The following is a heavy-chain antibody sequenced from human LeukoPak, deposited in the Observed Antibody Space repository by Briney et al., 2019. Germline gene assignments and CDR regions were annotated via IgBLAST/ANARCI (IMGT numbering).Heavy chain of an antibody. CDR2: IIPIFGTA. V-gene: IGHV1-69*06. CDR1: GYTFTSYA. Sequence: SVKVSCKAFGYTFTSYAMNWVRQAPGQGLEWMGGIIPIFGTANYARKFQGRVTITADKSTSTTYMELSSLRSEDTAVYYCARAGFGDGYNPFDYWGQGTLVTVSS. CDR3: ARAGFGDGYNPFDY. J-gene: IGHJ4*02. D-gene: IGHD5-24*01.